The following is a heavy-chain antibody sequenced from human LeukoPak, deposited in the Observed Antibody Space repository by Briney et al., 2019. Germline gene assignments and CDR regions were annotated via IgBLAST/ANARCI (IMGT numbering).Heavy chain of an antibody. CDR2: IYYSGST. V-gene: IGHV4-31*03. D-gene: IGHD3-3*01. CDR3: ARVSRIYDFWSGYHSYYYYMDV. CDR1: GGSISSGGYY. Sequence: PSETLSLTCTVSGGSISSGGYYWSWIRQHPGKGLEWIGYIYYSGSTYYNPSLKSRVTRSVDTSKNQFSLKLTSVTAADTAVYYCARVSRIYDFWSGYHSYYYYMDVWGKGTTVTVSS. J-gene: IGHJ6*03.